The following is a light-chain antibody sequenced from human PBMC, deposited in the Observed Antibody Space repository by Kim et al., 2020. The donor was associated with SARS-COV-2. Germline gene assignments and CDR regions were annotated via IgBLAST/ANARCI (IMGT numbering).Light chain of an antibody. CDR3: QQDANSPNT. Sequence: LAPGQRATLACRASQSLTSNSLAWYQQRHGQAPKLLIYGASNRDPTISGRFSGSGSGTDFTLTISRLEPGDSAVYFCQQDANSPNTFGQGTKLEI. J-gene: IGKJ2*01. CDR2: GAS. CDR1: QSLTSNS. V-gene: IGKV3-20*01.